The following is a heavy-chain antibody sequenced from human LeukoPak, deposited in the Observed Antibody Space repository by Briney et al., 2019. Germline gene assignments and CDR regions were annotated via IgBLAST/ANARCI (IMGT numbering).Heavy chain of an antibody. D-gene: IGHD3-10*01. CDR2: IYHSGST. V-gene: IGHV4-38-2*02. Sequence: SETLSLTCTVSGYSISSGYYWGWIRQPPGKGLEWIGSIYHSGSTYYNPSLKSRVTISVDTSKNQFSLKLSSVTAADTAVYYCARRTYGSGIWRPRNWFDPWGQGTLVTVSS. CDR3: ARRTYGSGIWRPRNWFDP. CDR1: GYSISSGYY. J-gene: IGHJ5*02.